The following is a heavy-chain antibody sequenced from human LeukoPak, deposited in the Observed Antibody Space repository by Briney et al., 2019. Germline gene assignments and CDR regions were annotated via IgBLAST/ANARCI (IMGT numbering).Heavy chain of an antibody. J-gene: IGHJ4*02. CDR2: ISYDGSNK. CDR3: ARGGDGSGSLGQFDY. Sequence: PGGSLRLSCAASGFTFSSYAMHWVRQAPGKGLEWVAVISYDGSNKYYADSVKGRFTISRDNSKNTLYLQMNSLRAEDTAVYYCARGGDGSGSLGQFDYWGQGTLVTVSS. CDR1: GFTFSSYA. V-gene: IGHV3-30*04. D-gene: IGHD3-10*01.